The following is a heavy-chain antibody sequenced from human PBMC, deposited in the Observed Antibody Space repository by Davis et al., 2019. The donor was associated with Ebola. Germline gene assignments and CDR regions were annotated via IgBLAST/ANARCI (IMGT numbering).Heavy chain of an antibody. CDR2: ISAYNGNT. Sequence: ASVKVSCKASGYSFINYAISWVRQAPGQGLEWMGWISAYNGNTNYAQKVQGRVTMTTDTSTGTAYLDLRSLRSDDTAVYFCARTSIVGTTTTASDIWGQGTLVTVPS. D-gene: IGHD1-26*01. CDR3: ARTSIVGTTTTASDI. CDR1: GYSFINYA. J-gene: IGHJ3*02. V-gene: IGHV1-18*01.